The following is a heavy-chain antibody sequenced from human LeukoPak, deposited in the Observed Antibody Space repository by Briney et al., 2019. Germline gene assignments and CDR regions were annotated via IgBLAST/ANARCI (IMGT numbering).Heavy chain of an antibody. J-gene: IGHJ1*01. CDR1: GFTFSSYG. CDR2: ISYDGSNK. Sequence: PGGSLRLSCAASGFTFSSYGMHWVRQAPGKGLEWVAVISYDGSNKYYADSVKGRFTISRDNSKNTLYLQMNSLRAEDTAVYYCAKGDTYYYGSGSYLEYFQHWGQGTLVTVSS. V-gene: IGHV3-30*18. CDR3: AKGDTYYYGSGSYLEYFQH. D-gene: IGHD3-10*01.